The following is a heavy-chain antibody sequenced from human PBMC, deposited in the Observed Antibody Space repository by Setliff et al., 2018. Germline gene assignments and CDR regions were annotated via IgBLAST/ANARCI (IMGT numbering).Heavy chain of an antibody. Sequence: PSETLSLTCRVSGGSISSGNYYWGLIRQPPGKGLEWVATTYYSGSTYSNPSLKSRLIISVDAPDNQFSVKLSSVTAADTAVYYCARHKSNGSGSYPSLYMDVWGKGIMVTVS. V-gene: IGHV4-39*01. CDR3: ARHKSNGSGSYPSLYMDV. J-gene: IGHJ6*03. CDR2: TYYSGST. D-gene: IGHD3-10*01. CDR1: GGSISSGNYY.